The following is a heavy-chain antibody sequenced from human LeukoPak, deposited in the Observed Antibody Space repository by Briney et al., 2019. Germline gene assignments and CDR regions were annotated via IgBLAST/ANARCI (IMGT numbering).Heavy chain of an antibody. CDR2: IYYGENT. D-gene: IGHD4-17*01. J-gene: IGHJ4*02. Sequence: SETLSLTCTVSGGSISPYFWGWIRQPPGKGLEWICNIYYGENTNYNPSLKSRVTISVDTSKSQFSVRLNSVTAADTAIYYCARISGPGDYGDFDYWGQGTQVTVSS. CDR1: GGSISPYF. CDR3: ARISGPGDYGDFDY. V-gene: IGHV4-59*01.